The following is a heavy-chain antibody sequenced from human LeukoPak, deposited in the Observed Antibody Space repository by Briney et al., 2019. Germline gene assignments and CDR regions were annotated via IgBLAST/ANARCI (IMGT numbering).Heavy chain of an antibody. J-gene: IGHJ4*02. CDR1: GFTFSDYS. CDR3: VREDCGADCYFIY. V-gene: IGHV3-48*01. D-gene: IGHD2-21*02. CDR2: ISSSSSTNV. Sequence: GGSLRLSCAASGFTFSDYSMTWVRQAPGKGLEWISYISSSSSTNVYYADSVKGRFTISRDNAKNSLYLQMNSLRAEDTAVYYCVREDCGADCYFIYWGQGTLVTVSS.